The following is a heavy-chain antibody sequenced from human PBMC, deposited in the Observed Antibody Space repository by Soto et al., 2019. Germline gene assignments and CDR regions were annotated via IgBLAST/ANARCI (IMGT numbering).Heavy chain of an antibody. D-gene: IGHD3-3*01. CDR2: ISYDGSNK. CDR3: AKGADFWSGYIYYYYYGMDV. Sequence: PGGSLRLSCAASGFTFSSYGMHWVRQSPGKGLEWVAVISYDGSNKYYADSVKGRFTISRDNSKSTLYLQMNSLRAEDTAVYYCAKGADFWSGYIYYYYYGMDVWGQGTTVTVSS. V-gene: IGHV3-30*18. J-gene: IGHJ6*02. CDR1: GFTFSSYG.